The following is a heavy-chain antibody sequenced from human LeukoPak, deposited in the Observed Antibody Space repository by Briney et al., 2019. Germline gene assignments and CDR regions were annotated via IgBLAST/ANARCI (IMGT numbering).Heavy chain of an antibody. Sequence: SETLSLTCTVSGGSISSYYWSWIRQPPGKGLEWIGYIYYSGSTNYNPPLKSRVTISVDTSKNQFSLKLSSVTAADTAVYYCARVAFSGSYNFDYWGQGTLVTVSS. J-gene: IGHJ4*02. D-gene: IGHD1-26*01. CDR2: IYYSGST. CDR1: GGSISSYY. V-gene: IGHV4-59*01. CDR3: ARVAFSGSYNFDY.